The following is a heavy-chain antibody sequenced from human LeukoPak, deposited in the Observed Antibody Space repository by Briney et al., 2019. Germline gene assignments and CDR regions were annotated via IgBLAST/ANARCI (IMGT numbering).Heavy chain of an antibody. Sequence: PSETLSLTCTVSGGSISSSSYYWGWIRQPPGKGLEWIGSIYYSGSTYYNPSLKSRVTISVDTSKNQFPLKLSSVTAADTAVYYCARHDCSGGSCYSDYWGQGTLVTVSS. V-gene: IGHV4-39*01. J-gene: IGHJ4*02. CDR3: ARHDCSGGSCYSDY. D-gene: IGHD2-15*01. CDR2: IYYSGST. CDR1: GGSISSSSYY.